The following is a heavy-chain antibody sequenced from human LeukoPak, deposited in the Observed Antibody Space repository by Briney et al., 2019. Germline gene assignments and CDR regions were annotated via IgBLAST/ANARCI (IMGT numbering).Heavy chain of an antibody. CDR2: IYYSGST. J-gene: IGHJ5*02. D-gene: IGHD4-17*01. V-gene: IGHV4-30-4*08. CDR3: ARGVHDYGDYVDWFDP. Sequence: WVRQAPGKGLEWIGYIYYSGSTYYNPSLKSRVTISVDTSKNQFSLKLSSVTAADTAVYYCARGVHDYGDYVDWFDPWGQGTLVTVSS.